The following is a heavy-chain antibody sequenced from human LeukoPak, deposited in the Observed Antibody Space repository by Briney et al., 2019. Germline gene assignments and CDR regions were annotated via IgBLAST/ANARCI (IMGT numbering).Heavy chain of an antibody. CDR3: ARDELTRQTYYYDSSGYLFDY. V-gene: IGHV3-11*01. D-gene: IGHD3-22*01. Sequence: GGSLRLSCAASGFTFSDYYMSWIRQAPGKGLEWVSYISSSGSTIYYADSVKGRFTISRDNAKNSLYLQMNSLRAEDTAVYYCARDELTRQTYYYDSSGYLFDYWGQGTLVTVSS. J-gene: IGHJ4*02. CDR2: ISSSGSTI. CDR1: GFTFSDYY.